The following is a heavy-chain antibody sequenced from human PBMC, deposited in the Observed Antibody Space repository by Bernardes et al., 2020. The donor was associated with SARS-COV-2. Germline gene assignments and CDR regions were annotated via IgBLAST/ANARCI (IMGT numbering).Heavy chain of an antibody. CDR3: ARGRLDSSGYLVGFDY. Sequence: SETLSLTCAVYGGSFSGYYWSWIRQPPGKGLEWIGEINHSGSTNYNPSLKSRVTISVDTSKNQFSLKLSSVTAADTAVYYCARGRLDSSGYLVGFDYWGQGTLVTVSS. CDR2: INHSGST. J-gene: IGHJ4*02. V-gene: IGHV4-34*01. CDR1: GGSFSGYY. D-gene: IGHD3-22*01.